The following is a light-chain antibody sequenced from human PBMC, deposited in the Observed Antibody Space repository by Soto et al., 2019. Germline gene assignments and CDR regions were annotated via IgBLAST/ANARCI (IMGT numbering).Light chain of an antibody. CDR1: QSVSSY. CDR3: QQRSNWPRT. CDR2: DAS. V-gene: IGKV3-11*01. Sequence: EIVLTQSPATLSLSPGEIATLSCRASQSVSSYLSWYQQKPCQAPRLLIDDASNRATGIPPRFSGSGSGTDFTRTIGCLEPEDFAVYYCQQRSNWPRTFGQGTKVDIQ. J-gene: IGKJ1*01.